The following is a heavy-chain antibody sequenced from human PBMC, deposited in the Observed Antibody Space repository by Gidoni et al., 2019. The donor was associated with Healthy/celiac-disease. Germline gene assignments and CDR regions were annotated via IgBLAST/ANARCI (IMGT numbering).Heavy chain of an antibody. CDR2: INHSGST. CDR3: ARFVPHYYGSGSYCLDY. CDR1: GGSFSGYY. V-gene: IGHV4-34*01. J-gene: IGHJ4*02. D-gene: IGHD3-10*01. Sequence: QVQLQQWGAGLLKPPESLSLTCAVYGGSFSGYYWSWIRQPPGKGLEWIGEINHSGSTNYNPSLKSRVTISVDTSKNQFSLKLSSVTAADTAVYYCARFVPHYYGSGSYCLDYWGQGTLVTVSS.